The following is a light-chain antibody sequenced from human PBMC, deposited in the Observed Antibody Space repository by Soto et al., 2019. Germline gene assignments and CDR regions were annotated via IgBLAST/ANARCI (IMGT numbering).Light chain of an antibody. CDR3: GTWDSSLSAYV. CDR2: DNN. J-gene: IGLJ1*01. Sequence: QSALTQPPSVSAAPGQKVTISCSGSSSNIGKKYVFWYQQVPGTAPKLLIYDNNKRPSGIPDRFSGSKSGTSATLGITGLQTGDEADYYCGTWDSSLSAYVFGTGTKVTVL. V-gene: IGLV1-51*01. CDR1: SSNIGKKY.